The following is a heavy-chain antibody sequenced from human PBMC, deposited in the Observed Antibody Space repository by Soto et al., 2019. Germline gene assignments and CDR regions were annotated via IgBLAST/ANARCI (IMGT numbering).Heavy chain of an antibody. J-gene: IGHJ4*02. CDR2: ISGSGGST. D-gene: IGHD3-10*01. CDR3: AKYQSLLWFGELLPLYYFDY. Sequence: EVQLLESGGGLVQPGGSLRLSCAASGFTFSSYAMSWVRQAPGKGLEWVSAISGSGGSTYYADSVKGRFTISRDNSKNTLYLQMSSLRAEDTAVYYCAKYQSLLWFGELLPLYYFDYWGQGTLVTVSS. V-gene: IGHV3-23*01. CDR1: GFTFSSYA.